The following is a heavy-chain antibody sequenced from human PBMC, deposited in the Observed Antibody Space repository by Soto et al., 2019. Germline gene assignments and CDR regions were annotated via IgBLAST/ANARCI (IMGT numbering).Heavy chain of an antibody. Sequence: QVQLVQSGAEVKKPGSSVKVSCKASGGTFSSYAISWVRQAPGQGLEWMGGIIPIFGTANYAQKFQGRVTLTADESTSTAYLELGSLRSEDTAVYYCASDRVATSILWRFDPWGQGTLVTVSS. CDR1: GGTFSSYA. J-gene: IGHJ5*02. CDR2: IIPIFGTA. CDR3: ASDRVATSILWRFDP. D-gene: IGHD5-12*01. V-gene: IGHV1-69*01.